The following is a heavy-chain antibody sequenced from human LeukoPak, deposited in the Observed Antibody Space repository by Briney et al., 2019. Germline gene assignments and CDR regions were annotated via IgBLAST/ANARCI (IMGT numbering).Heavy chain of an antibody. CDR2: INPSGGTT. CDR3: ARANFGDYEGGFAY. J-gene: IGHJ4*02. V-gene: IGHV1-46*01. D-gene: IGHD4-17*01. CDR1: GYIFTSYY. Sequence: ASVKVSCKASGYIFTSYYIHWVRQAPGQGLEWMGIINPSGGTTSYAQKFQGRITMTRDMSTSTVYMELSSLRSEDTAVYYCARANFGDYEGGFAYWGQGPLVTVSS.